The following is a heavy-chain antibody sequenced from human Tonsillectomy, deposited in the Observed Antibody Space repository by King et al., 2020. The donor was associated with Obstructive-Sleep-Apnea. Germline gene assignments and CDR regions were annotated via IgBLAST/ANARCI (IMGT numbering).Heavy chain of an antibody. CDR3: VRAPFGDPRGGYFDY. CDR2: IIPIVGIA. D-gene: IGHD2-15*01. V-gene: IGHV1-69*10. CDR1: GGIFSSYI. J-gene: IGHJ4*02. Sequence: VQLVQSGAEVKKPGSSVKVSCKTSGGIFSSYIINWVRQAPGQGLEWMGGIIPIVGIANYAQKFQGSVTITADKSTTTAYMELSSLRSQDTAVYYWVRAPFGDPRGGYFDYWGQGTLVTVSS.